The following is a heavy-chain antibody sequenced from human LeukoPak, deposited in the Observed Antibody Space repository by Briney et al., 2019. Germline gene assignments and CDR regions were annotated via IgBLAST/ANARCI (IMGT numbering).Heavy chain of an antibody. D-gene: IGHD4-17*01. CDR3: ARGGDYGFDY. Sequence: PSETLSLTCTVSGGSISSYYWSWVRQPPGKGLEWIGYIYYSGSTNYNPSLKSRVTISVDTSKNQFSLKLSSVTAADTAVYYCARGGDYGFDYWGQGTLVTVSS. V-gene: IGHV4-59*01. CDR2: IYYSGST. CDR1: GGSISSYY. J-gene: IGHJ4*02.